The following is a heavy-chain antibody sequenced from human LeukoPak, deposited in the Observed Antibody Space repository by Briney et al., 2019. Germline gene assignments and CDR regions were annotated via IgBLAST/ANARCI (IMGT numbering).Heavy chain of an antibody. Sequence: ASVKVSCKASGGTFSSYAISWVRQAPGQGLEWMGGIIPIFGTANYAQKFQGRVTITTDESTSTAYMELSSLRSEDTAVYYCARSYYYGSGSYYNVIGYSDYWGQGTLVTVSS. V-gene: IGHV1-69*05. CDR3: ARSYYYGSGSYYNVIGYSDY. D-gene: IGHD3-10*01. CDR1: GGTFSSYA. CDR2: IIPIFGTA. J-gene: IGHJ4*02.